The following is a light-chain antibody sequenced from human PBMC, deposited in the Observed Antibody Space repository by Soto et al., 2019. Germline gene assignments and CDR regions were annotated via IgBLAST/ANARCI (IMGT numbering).Light chain of an antibody. CDR1: QSISSW. CDR2: KAS. J-gene: IGKJ1*01. CDR3: QQYNTDSPWT. V-gene: IGKV1-5*03. Sequence: DIQMTQSPSTLSASVGDRVTITCRASQSISSWLAWYRQKPGKAPKLLIYKASTLESGVPSRFSGSGSGTEFTLTISSLQPDDFATYYCQQYNTDSPWTFGQGTKVEIK.